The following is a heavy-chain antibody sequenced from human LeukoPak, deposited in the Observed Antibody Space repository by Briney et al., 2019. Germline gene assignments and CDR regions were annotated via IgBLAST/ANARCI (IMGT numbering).Heavy chain of an antibody. V-gene: IGHV1-8*01. CDR2: MNPNSGNT. D-gene: IGHD5-12*01. CDR3: ARGRRVVATITYYYYYGMDV. J-gene: IGHJ6*02. Sequence: ASVKVSCKASGYTFTSYDINWVRQATGQGLEWMGWMNPNSGNTGYAQKFQGRVTMTRNTSISTAYMELSSLRSEDTAVHYCARGRRVVATITYYYYYGMDVWGQGTTVTVSS. CDR1: GYTFTSYD.